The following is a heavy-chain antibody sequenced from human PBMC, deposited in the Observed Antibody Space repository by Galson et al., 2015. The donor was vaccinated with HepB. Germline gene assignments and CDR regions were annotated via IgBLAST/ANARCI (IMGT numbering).Heavy chain of an antibody. Sequence: SLRLSCAASGFTLSNYAMSWVRQAPGKGLQWVSAITGTGGSTYNADSVKGRFTISRDNSKNTLYLQMNNLRAEDTAIYYCAKEDGDYGIDYWGQGTLVTVSS. CDR2: ITGTGGST. D-gene: IGHD4-17*01. CDR3: AKEDGDYGIDY. CDR1: GFTLSNYA. J-gene: IGHJ4*02. V-gene: IGHV3-23*01.